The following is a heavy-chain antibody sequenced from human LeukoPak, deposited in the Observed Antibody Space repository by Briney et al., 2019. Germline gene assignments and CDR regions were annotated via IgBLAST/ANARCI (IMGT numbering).Heavy chain of an antibody. D-gene: IGHD3-10*01. CDR1: GFTFSSYA. Sequence: PGGSLRLSCAASGFTFSSYAMSWVRQSPGKGLEWVSAISGSGGSTYYADSVKGRFTISRDNSKNSLYLQMNSLRTEDTALYYCAKDMEGYGMDVWGQGTTVTVSS. J-gene: IGHJ6*02. CDR2: ISGSGGST. CDR3: AKDMEGYGMDV. V-gene: IGHV3-23*01.